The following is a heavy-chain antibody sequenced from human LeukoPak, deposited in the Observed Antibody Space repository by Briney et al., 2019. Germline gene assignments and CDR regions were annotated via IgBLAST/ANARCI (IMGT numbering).Heavy chain of an antibody. Sequence: GASVKVSCKASGGIFSSYGIGWVRQDRGQGLEWVGGIIPLFGTADYAQKFQGRVTITADESTSTAYTELRSLRSEDTAVYYCARGFWSGYLHNYYMDVWGKRTTVIVSS. CDR3: ARGFWSGYLHNYYMDV. CDR2: IIPLFGTA. CDR1: GGIFSSYG. V-gene: IGHV1-69*13. D-gene: IGHD3-3*01. J-gene: IGHJ6*03.